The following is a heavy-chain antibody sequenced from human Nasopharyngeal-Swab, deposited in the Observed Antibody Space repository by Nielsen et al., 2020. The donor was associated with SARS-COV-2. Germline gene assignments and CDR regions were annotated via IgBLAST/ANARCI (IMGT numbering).Heavy chain of an antibody. V-gene: IGHV4-34*01. J-gene: IGHJ2*01. D-gene: IGHD7-27*01. Sequence: GSLRLSCAVYGGSFSDYYWTWIRQPPGKGLEWIGEINHSGTTNCNPSLKSRVTISVDTSKNQFSLKLSSVTAADTAVYYCARGVWANWYFDLWGRGTLVTVSS. CDR1: GGSFSDYY. CDR3: ARGVWANWYFDL. CDR2: INHSGTT.